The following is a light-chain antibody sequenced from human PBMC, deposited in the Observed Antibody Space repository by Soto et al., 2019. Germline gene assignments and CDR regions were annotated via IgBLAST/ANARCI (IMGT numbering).Light chain of an antibody. J-gene: IGKJ2*01. CDR1: QTVNSDY. Sequence: EIVLTQSPGTLSLSPGETATLSCRASQTVNSDYLAWFQQRPGQAPRLLIFATSRRATDIPDRFSGSGSGTDFTLAIRRLEPEDFAVYYCQQYGSSPPYTFGQGTKLEIK. V-gene: IGKV3-20*01. CDR3: QQYGSSPPYT. CDR2: ATS.